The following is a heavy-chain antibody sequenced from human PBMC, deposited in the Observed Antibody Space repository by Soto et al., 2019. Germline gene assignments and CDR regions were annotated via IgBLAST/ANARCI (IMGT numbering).Heavy chain of an antibody. J-gene: IGHJ6*02. CDR1: GGSFSGWH. V-gene: IGHV4-34*01. CDR2: ASHTGGT. D-gene: IGHD1-1*01. CDR3: ARGRNLDV. Sequence: QVQVQQWGAGLLKFSETLSLTCAVNGGSFSGWHWNWIRQPPGKGLEWIGEASHTGGTNYNPSLDSRVTISVDRSRNQLSLKLTSVSAADTAVYYCARGRNLDVWGPGTTVIVSS.